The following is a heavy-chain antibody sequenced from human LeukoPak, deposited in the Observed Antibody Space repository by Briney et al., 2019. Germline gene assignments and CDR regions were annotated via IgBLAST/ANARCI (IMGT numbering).Heavy chain of an antibody. CDR3: ARHSYYYDSSGYYDYYFDY. CDR2: IYYSGST. CDR1: GGSISSGSYY. J-gene: IGHJ4*02. Sequence: SETLSLTCTVSGGSISSGSYYWGWLRPPPGKGLEWVGSIYYSGSTYHNPSLKSRVTISVDTSKNQFSLKLSSVTAADTAVYYCARHSYYYDSSGYYDYYFDYWGQGTLVTVSS. D-gene: IGHD3-22*01. V-gene: IGHV4-39*01.